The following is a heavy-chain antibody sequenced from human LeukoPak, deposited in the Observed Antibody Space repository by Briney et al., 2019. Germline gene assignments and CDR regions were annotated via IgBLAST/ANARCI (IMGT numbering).Heavy chain of an antibody. CDR2: IYYSGST. V-gene: IGHV4-59*01. J-gene: IGHJ6*02. Sequence: SETLSLTCTVSGGSISSYYWSWIRQPPGKGLEWIGYIYYSGSTNYNPSLKSRVTISVDTSKNQFSLKLSSVTAADTAVYYCARVSPYSSGWNPTDYYYYGMDVWGQGTTVTVSS. D-gene: IGHD6-19*01. CDR3: ARVSPYSSGWNPTDYYYYGMDV. CDR1: GGSISSYY.